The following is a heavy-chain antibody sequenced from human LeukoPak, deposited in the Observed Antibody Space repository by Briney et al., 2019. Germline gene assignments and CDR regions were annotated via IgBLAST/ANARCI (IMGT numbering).Heavy chain of an antibody. D-gene: IGHD3-10*01. J-gene: IGHJ3*02. CDR2: IYYSGST. CDR3: ARTSVRGVIIKVGGAFDI. Sequence: SETLSLTCTVSGGSISSYYWSWIRQPPGKGLEWIGYIYYSGSTNYNPSLKSRVTISVDTSKNQFSLKLSSVTAADTAVYYCARTSVRGVIIKVGGAFDIWGQGTMVTVSS. V-gene: IGHV4-59*01. CDR1: GGSISSYY.